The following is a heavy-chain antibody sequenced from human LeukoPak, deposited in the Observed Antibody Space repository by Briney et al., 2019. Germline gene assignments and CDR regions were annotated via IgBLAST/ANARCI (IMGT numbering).Heavy chain of an antibody. V-gene: IGHV3-74*01. CDR2: ISTDGSSA. J-gene: IGHJ4*02. CDR1: GFTFSSYW. Sequence: GGSLRLSCAAAGFTFSSYWMHWVRQAPGKGLVWVSRISTDGSSAIYADSVKGRFTISRDNAKNTLYLQMNSLRAEDTAVYYCARVNVCPRCHFDYWGQGTLVTVSS. CDR3: ARVNVCPRCHFDY. D-gene: IGHD3-16*01.